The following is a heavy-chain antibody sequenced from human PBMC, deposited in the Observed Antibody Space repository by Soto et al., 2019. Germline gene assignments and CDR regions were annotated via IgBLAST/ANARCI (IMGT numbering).Heavy chain of an antibody. J-gene: IGHJ5*02. CDR2: ISAYNGNT. Sequence: GASVKVSCKASGYTFTSYGIIWVRQAPGQGLEGMGWISAYNGNTNYAQKLQGRVTMPTDTSTSTAYMELRSLRSDDTAVYYCARGRGPYCGGDCYPTWFDPWGQGTLVTVS. CDR1: GYTFTSYG. CDR3: ARGRGPYCGGDCYPTWFDP. D-gene: IGHD2-21*02. V-gene: IGHV1-18*04.